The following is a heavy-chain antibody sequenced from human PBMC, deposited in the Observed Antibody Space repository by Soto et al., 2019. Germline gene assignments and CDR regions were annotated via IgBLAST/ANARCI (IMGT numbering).Heavy chain of an antibody. D-gene: IGHD2-8*02. Sequence: EGQLLESGGGLAKPGGSLRLSCAASGFTFVKHAMTWVRQAPGKGLEWVSTINGGNGGTYYADSVKGRFTISRDNSHNTLYLHMGSLRSEDTAMYYCARADVMLVAIITNLIENWCQGTLVTVSS. CDR2: INGGNGGT. V-gene: IGHV3-23*01. J-gene: IGHJ4*02. CDR3: ARADVMLVAIITNLIEN. CDR1: GFTFVKHA.